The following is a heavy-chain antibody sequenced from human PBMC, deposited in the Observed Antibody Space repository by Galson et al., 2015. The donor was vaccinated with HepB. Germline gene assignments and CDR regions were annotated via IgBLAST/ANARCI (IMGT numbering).Heavy chain of an antibody. CDR3: ATSPGCVISSSWYPVKPFDYYYYGMDV. CDR1: GFTFSSYA. CDR2: ISGSGGST. J-gene: IGHJ6*02. V-gene: IGHV3-23*01. Sequence: SLRLSFAASGFTFSSYAMSWVRQAPGKGLEWVSAISGSGGSTYYADSVKGRFTISRDNSKNTLYLQMNSLRAEDTTVYYCATSPGCVISSSWYPVKPFDYYYYGMDVWGQGTTVTVSS. D-gene: IGHD6-13*01.